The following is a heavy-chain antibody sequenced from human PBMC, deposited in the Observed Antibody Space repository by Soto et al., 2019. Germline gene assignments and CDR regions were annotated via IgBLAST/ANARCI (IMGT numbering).Heavy chain of an antibody. J-gene: IGHJ6*02. D-gene: IGHD3-10*01. Sequence: PGGSLRLSCVASEHTFRSYMMNWVRQAPGKGLEWVSSISSFGDSIYYADSVKGRFTISRDNAKKSLYLEISSLRPDDTAVYYFAKLIAARTTDPNHNYHGMDVWGQGTTVTVSS. CDR3: AKLIAARTTDPNHNYHGMDV. CDR2: ISSFGDSI. V-gene: IGHV3-21*01. CDR1: EHTFRSYM.